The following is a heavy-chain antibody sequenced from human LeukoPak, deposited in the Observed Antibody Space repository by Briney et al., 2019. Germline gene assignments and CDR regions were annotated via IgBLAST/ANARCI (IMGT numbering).Heavy chain of an antibody. CDR1: GFTFSNYV. Sequence: GGSLRLSCAASGFTFSNYVLSWVRQAPGKGLEWVSGISDSGTGTYFVDSVKGRFTISRDNSKNTLYLQMNSLRAEDTAVYYCAKAERYCSSTSCPPWYFDYWGQGTLVTVSS. J-gene: IGHJ4*02. V-gene: IGHV3-23*01. D-gene: IGHD2-2*01. CDR2: ISDSGTGT. CDR3: AKAERYCSSTSCPPWYFDY.